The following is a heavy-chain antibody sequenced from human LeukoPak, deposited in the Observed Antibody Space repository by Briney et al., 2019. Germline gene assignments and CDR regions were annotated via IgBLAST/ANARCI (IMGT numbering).Heavy chain of an antibody. J-gene: IGHJ4*02. V-gene: IGHV4-61*08. Sequence: RSETLSLTCTVSGGSVSSGDYYWSWIRQPPGKGLEWVGYIYYSGSTNYNPSLKSRVTISIDTSKNQFSLKLSSVTAADTAVYYCARASHLGQGILVTVSS. CDR1: GGSVSSGDYY. CDR2: IYYSGST. CDR3: ARASH.